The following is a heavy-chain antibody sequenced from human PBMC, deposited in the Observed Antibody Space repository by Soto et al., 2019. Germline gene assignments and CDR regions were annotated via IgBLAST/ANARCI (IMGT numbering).Heavy chain of an antibody. Sequence: QLQLQESGPGLVKPSETLSLTCTVSGGSISNNNYYWTWIRQAPGQGLEWIGGMSNSGGTVYNPSLNSRGTISVDKFKNQFTLKLSSVTAADTAVYYCARRYSYGSGRYGMDLWGQGTTVTVSS. V-gene: IGHV4-39*01. J-gene: IGHJ6*02. D-gene: IGHD3-10*01. CDR3: ARRYSYGSGRYGMDL. CDR1: GGSISNNNYY. CDR2: MSNSGGT.